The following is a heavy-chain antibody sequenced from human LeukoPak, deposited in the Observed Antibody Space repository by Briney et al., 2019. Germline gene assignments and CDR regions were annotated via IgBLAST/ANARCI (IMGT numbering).Heavy chain of an antibody. J-gene: IGHJ4*02. D-gene: IGHD6-13*01. V-gene: IGHV3-33*01. CDR1: GFTFSNYG. Sequence: PGGSLRLSCAASGFTFSNYGMHCVRQAPGKGLEWVAVIWYDGINKFHADSVRGRFTISRDNSKNTVYLQMNSLRAEETAVYYCTRERISGIAAFDYWGQGALVTVSS. CDR3: TRERISGIAAFDY. CDR2: IWYDGINK.